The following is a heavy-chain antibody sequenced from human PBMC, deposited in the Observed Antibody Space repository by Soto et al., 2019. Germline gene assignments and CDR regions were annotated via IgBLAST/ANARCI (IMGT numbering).Heavy chain of an antibody. CDR3: ARRSFPYSGSPLEPWSDALDI. J-gene: IGHJ3*02. CDR1: GFSISTYA. CDR2: ISYNGNNK. V-gene: IGHV3-30*04. D-gene: IGHD1-26*01. Sequence: QVQLVESGGGVVQPGRSLRLSCAASGFSISTYALHWVRQAPGKGPEWVAIISYNGNNKHYADSVKGRFTISRDNSKNTVALKMNSLRVEDTAMYYCARRSFPYSGSPLEPWSDALDIWGQGTMVTVSS.